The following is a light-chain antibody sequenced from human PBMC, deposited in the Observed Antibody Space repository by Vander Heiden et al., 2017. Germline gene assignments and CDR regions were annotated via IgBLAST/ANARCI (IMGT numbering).Light chain of an antibody. Sequence: QSALTQPASVSGSPGQSITISCTGTSSYVGVYIYVSGYQQHPGKAPKLMIYDVSNRPSGVSNRFSGSKSGNTASLTISGLQAEDEADYYCSSYTSSSIYVVFGGGTKLTVL. J-gene: IGLJ2*01. CDR3: SSYTSSSIYVV. CDR2: DVS. CDR1: SSYVGVYIY. V-gene: IGLV2-14*03.